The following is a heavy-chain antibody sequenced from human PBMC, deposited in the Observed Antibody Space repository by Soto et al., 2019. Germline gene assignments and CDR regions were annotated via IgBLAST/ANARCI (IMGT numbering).Heavy chain of an antibody. Sequence: QVQLVQSGAEVKKPGSSVKVSCKASGGTFSSYAISWVRQAPGQGLEWMGGIIPIFGTANYAQKFQGRVTITADKSTSTAYMELSRLRSEDTAVYYCARPSLAYCGGDCYSAFDYWGQGTLVTVSS. CDR2: IIPIFGTA. J-gene: IGHJ4*02. V-gene: IGHV1-69*06. D-gene: IGHD2-21*02. CDR3: ARPSLAYCGGDCYSAFDY. CDR1: GGTFSSYA.